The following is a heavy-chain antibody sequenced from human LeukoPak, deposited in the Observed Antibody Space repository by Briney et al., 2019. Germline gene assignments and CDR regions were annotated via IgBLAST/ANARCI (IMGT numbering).Heavy chain of an antibody. CDR1: GFTLSSYA. D-gene: IGHD4-17*01. V-gene: IGHV3-23*01. CDR3: AKESTVTPGNVNWFDS. J-gene: IGHJ5*01. CDR2: ISVSGNT. Sequence: GGSLRLSCAASGFTLSSYAMSWVRQGPGKGLEWVSAISVSGNTYHAHSLKSRVTISRGTSKNRLYLQLNSLRAEDTAVYYCAKESTVTPGNVNWFDSWGQGTLVTVSS.